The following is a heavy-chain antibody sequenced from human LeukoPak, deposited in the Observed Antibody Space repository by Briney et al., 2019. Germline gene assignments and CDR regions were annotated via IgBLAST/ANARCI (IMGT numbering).Heavy chain of an antibody. D-gene: IGHD1-26*01. CDR3: ARGRGGSYHY. CDR1: GFTFSNDW. Sequence: GSLGLSCAASGFTFSNDWMHWVRQAPGKGLVWVSRINTDGSTTTYADSVKGRFTISRDNAKNTLYLQMNSLRVEDTAVYYCARGRGGSYHYWGQGTLVSVSS. V-gene: IGHV3-74*01. CDR2: INTDGSTT. J-gene: IGHJ4*02.